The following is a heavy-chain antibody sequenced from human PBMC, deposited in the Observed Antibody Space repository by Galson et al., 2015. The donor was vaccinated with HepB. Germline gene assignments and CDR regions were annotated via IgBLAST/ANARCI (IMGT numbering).Heavy chain of an antibody. D-gene: IGHD3-3*01. J-gene: IGHJ4*02. CDR1: GYSFTRYG. Sequence: SVKVSCKASGYSFTRYGISWVRQTPGQGLEWMGWISPYNGNTNCAQKIQGRVTMTTDTSTTTAYMELRSLRSDDTAMYYCARAPSDFWSGFVYWGQGTLVTVSS. CDR3: ARAPSDFWSGFVY. V-gene: IGHV1-18*01. CDR2: ISPYNGNT.